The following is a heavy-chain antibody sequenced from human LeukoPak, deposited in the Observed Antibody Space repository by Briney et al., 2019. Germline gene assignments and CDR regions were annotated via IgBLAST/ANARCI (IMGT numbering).Heavy chain of an antibody. J-gene: IGHJ5*02. CDR2: INPNSGGT. V-gene: IGHV1-2*02. CDR3: ARDLRPLGYCSSTSCYAQGWFDP. D-gene: IGHD2-2*01. CDR1: GYTFTGYY. Sequence: ASVKVSCKASGYTFTGYYMHWVRQAPGQGLEWMGWINPNSGGTNYAQKFQGRVTMTRDTSISTAYMELSRLRSDDTAVYYCARDLRPLGYCSSTSCYAQGWFDPWGQGTLVTVSS.